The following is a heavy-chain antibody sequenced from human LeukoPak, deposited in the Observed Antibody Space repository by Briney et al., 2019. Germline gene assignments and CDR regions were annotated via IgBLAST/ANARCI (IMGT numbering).Heavy chain of an antibody. J-gene: IGHJ3*02. D-gene: IGHD1-26*01. CDR3: ARTPYSGSYFNVFDI. V-gene: IGHV1-18*01. CDR1: GYTFTSYD. CDR2: ISAYNGNT. Sequence: GASVKVSCTASGYTFTSYDINWVRQATGQGLEWMGWISAYNGNTNYPQKLQGRVTMTTDTSTSTAYMEPRRLRSDATAVYYCARTPYSGSYFNVFDIWGQGTMVTVSS.